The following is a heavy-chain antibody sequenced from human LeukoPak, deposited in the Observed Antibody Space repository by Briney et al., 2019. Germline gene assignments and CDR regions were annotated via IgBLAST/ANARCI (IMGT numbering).Heavy chain of an antibody. V-gene: IGHV3-23*01. D-gene: IGHD6-13*01. CDR1: GFTFSSYD. CDR3: ATLVSGYSSPFDY. J-gene: IGHJ4*02. Sequence: PGGSLRLSCAASGFTFSSYDMSWVRQAPGKGLEWVSFIRSDGGSTLYADSVKGRFTISRDNSKNTLYAEMTSLRAEDTAVYYCATLVSGYSSPFDYWGQGTLVTVSS. CDR2: IRSDGGST.